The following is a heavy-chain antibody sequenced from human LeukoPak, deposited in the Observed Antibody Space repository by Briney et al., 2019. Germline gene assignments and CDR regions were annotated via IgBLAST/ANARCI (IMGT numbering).Heavy chain of an antibody. CDR3: ARYSGSYPHDAFEI. V-gene: IGHV4-59*01. J-gene: IGHJ3*02. CDR1: GGSFGGYH. D-gene: IGHD1-26*01. CDR2: IYYSGST. Sequence: PSETLSLTCAVYGGSFGGYHWSWSRQSTGKGLEWIGYIYYSGSTSYNPSLKSRVTISVDTSKNQFSLKLRSVTAADTAVYYCARYSGSYPHDAFEIWGQGTMVTASS.